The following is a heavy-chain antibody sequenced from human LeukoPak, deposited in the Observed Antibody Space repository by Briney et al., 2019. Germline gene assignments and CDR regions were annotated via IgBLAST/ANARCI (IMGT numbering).Heavy chain of an antibody. Sequence: GGSLRLSCAASGFTFSSYGMHWVRQAPGKGLEWVAVISYDGSNKYYADSEKGRFTISRDNSKNTLYLQMNSLRAEDTAVYYCAKGRKDYFDYWGQGTLVTVSS. CDR2: ISYDGSNK. CDR1: GFTFSSYG. D-gene: IGHD1-14*01. CDR3: AKGRKDYFDY. J-gene: IGHJ4*02. V-gene: IGHV3-30*18.